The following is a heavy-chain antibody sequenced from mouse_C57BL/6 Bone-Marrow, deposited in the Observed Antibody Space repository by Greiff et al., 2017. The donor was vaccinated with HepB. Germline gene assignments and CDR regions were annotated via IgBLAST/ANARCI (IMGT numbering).Heavy chain of an antibody. CDR1: GFTFSSYA. V-gene: IGHV5-4*01. CDR3: AREGDYDYDVGWLAY. J-gene: IGHJ3*01. CDR2: ISDGGSYT. Sequence: EVMLVESGGGLVKPGGSLKLSCAASGFTFSSYAMSWVRQTPEKRLEWVATISDGGSYTYYPDNVKGRFTISRDNAKNNLYLQMSHLKSEDTAMYYCAREGDYDYDVGWLAYWGQGTLVTVSA. D-gene: IGHD2-4*01.